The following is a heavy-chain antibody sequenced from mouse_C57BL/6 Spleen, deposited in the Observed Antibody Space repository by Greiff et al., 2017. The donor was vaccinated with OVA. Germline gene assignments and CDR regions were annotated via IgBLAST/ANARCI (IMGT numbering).Heavy chain of an antibody. CDR2: INPSTGGT. V-gene: IGHV1-42*01. CDR3: ARFGNFRMDY. J-gene: IGHJ4*01. Sequence: EVQLVESGPELVKPGASVKISCKASGYSFTGYYMNWVKQSPEKSLEWIGEINPSTGGTTYNQKFKAKATLTVDKSSSTAYMQLKSLTSEDSAVYYCARFGNFRMDYWSQGTSVTVSS. D-gene: IGHD2-1*01. CDR1: GYSFTGYY.